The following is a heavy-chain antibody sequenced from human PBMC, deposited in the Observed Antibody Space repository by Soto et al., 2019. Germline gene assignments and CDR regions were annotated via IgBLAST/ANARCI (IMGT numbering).Heavy chain of an antibody. CDR3: ARDGKFDP. CDR1: GYTFSSYG. CDR2: ISAYNGNT. Sequence: QVQLEQSGAEAKKPGASVKVSCKASGYTFSSYGITWVRQAPGQGREWMGWISAYNGNTNYAQKLKGRVTMTTDTATSTAYMELRSLRSDDSAVYYCARDGKFDPWGQGTLVTVSS. J-gene: IGHJ5*02. V-gene: IGHV1-18*01.